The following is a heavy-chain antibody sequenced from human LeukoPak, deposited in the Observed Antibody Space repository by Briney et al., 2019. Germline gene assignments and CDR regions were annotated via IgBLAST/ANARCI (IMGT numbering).Heavy chain of an antibody. V-gene: IGHV3-23*01. D-gene: IGHD3-22*01. J-gene: IGHJ3*02. CDR3: AKTNYYDSSGIDNDAFDI. CDR1: GFTFSSYG. CDR2: ISGSGGST. Sequence: GGSLRLSYAASGFTFSSYGMSWVRQAPGKGLEWVSAISGSGGSTYYADSVKGRFTISRDNSKNTLYLQMNSLRAEDTAVYYCAKTNYYDSSGIDNDAFDIWGQGTMVTVSS.